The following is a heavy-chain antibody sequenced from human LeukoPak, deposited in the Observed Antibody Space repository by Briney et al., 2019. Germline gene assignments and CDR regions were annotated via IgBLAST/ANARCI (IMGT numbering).Heavy chain of an antibody. J-gene: IGHJ4*02. CDR1: GASITDSGYY. CDR2: VPFRGGT. V-gene: IGHV4-30-4*01. CDR3: ARGGPYGDPYTF. Sequence: SETLSLTCSVSGASITDSGYYWRWIRQPPGKGLELIGFVPFRGGTYYSPSLMSRVTISQDTSKNQFSLSLTSVTAADTAVYFCARGGPYGDPYTFWGQGRMIAVS. D-gene: IGHD4-17*01.